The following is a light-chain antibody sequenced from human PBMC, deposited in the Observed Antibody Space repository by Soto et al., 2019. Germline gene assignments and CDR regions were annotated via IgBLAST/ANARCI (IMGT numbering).Light chain of an antibody. Sequence: DIQMTQSPSSLSASVGDRVTITCRASQTISNFLNWYQKKPGKAPTLLIYSASSLQRGVPANFSGSGSGAEFTLTISSLQPDDFATYYCQQYSTYWTFGQGTKVDIK. CDR3: QQYSTYWT. J-gene: IGKJ1*01. CDR2: SAS. CDR1: QTISNF. V-gene: IGKV1-39*01.